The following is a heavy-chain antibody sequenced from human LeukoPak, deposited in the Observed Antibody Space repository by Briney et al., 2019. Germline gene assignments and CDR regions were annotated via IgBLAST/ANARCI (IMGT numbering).Heavy chain of an antibody. Sequence: GGSLRLSCAASGFTFSSYAMHWVRQAPGKGLEWVAVISYDGSNKYYADSVKGRFTISRDNSKNTLYLQMNSLRAEDTAVYYCAREARIAAAASFDYWGQGTLVTVSS. D-gene: IGHD6-13*01. CDR2: ISYDGSNK. J-gene: IGHJ4*02. CDR1: GFTFSSYA. V-gene: IGHV3-30-3*01. CDR3: AREARIAAAASFDY.